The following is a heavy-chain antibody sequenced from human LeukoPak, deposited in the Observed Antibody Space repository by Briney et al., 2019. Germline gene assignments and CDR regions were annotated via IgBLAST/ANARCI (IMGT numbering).Heavy chain of an antibody. J-gene: IGHJ5*02. V-gene: IGHV1-2*02. CDR3: ARDNSGWYEFDP. D-gene: IGHD6-19*01. Sequence: ASVKVSCKASGFAFIGYYIHWVRQAPGQGLEWMGWIRPASGDTKYAQRFQDRVTMTRDTSISTAYMELSSLTSDDTSVYYCARDNSGWYEFDPWGQGTLVTVSS. CDR1: GFAFIGYY. CDR2: IRPASGDT.